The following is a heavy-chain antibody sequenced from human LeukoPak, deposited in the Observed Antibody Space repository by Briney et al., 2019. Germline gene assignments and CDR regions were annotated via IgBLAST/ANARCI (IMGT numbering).Heavy chain of an antibody. Sequence: GGSLRLSCAASGFTFSSYWMSWVRQAPGKGPEWVANIKEDGSEKNSVGSVKGRFTISRDNAKSSLYLQMDSLRAEDTAVYYCVKSRAGILGWLDSWGQGSVVTVSS. CDR3: VKSRAGILGWLDS. D-gene: IGHD6-13*01. J-gene: IGHJ5*01. CDR2: IKEDGSEK. CDR1: GFTFSSYW. V-gene: IGHV3-7*01.